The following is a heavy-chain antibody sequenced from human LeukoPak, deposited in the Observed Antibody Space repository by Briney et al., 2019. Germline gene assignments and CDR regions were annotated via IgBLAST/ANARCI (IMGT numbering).Heavy chain of an antibody. CDR2: IIHSGST. CDR3: ARQLLWFGEPIDY. D-gene: IGHD3-10*01. Sequence: SETLSLTCTVSGGSISSYYWSWVRQPPGKGLEWIGEIIHSGSTNYNPSLKSRVTISVDTSKNQFSLKLSSVTAADTAVYYCARQLLWFGEPIDYWGQGTLVTVSS. CDR1: GGSISSYY. V-gene: IGHV4-34*12. J-gene: IGHJ4*02.